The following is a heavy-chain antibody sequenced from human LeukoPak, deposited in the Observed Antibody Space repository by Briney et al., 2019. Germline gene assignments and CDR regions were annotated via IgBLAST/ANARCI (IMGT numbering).Heavy chain of an antibody. CDR1: GGSMSGSY. V-gene: IGHV4-59*08. CDR2: IYFTGHS. D-gene: IGHD2-15*01. Sequence: SETLSLTCTVSGGSMSGSYWGWIRQSPGKGLEWLGYIYFTGHSKSNPSLKSRVTISLDTSKNQLPLRLASVTAADTAVYYCARRRQVTSYSPYAFDIWGQGTMVTVSS. J-gene: IGHJ3*02. CDR3: ARRRQVTSYSPYAFDI.